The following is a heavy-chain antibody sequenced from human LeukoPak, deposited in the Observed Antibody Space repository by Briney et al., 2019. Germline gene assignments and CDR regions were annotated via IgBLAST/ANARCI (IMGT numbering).Heavy chain of an antibody. CDR2: ISPSSGDT. CDR1: GYTFTGHY. CDR3: ARGIGGYDILTGYPHYYYGMDV. J-gene: IGHJ6*02. V-gene: IGHV1-2*02. Sequence: ASVTVSCKASGYTFTGHYMHWVRQAPGQGLEWMGWISPSSGDTDYSQRFQGRVTMTRDTSISTAYMELSSLRSEDTAVYYCARGIGGYDILTGYPHYYYGMDVWGQGTTVTVSS. D-gene: IGHD3-9*01.